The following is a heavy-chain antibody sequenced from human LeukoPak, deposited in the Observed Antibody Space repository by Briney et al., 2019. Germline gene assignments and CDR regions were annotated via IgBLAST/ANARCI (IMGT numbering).Heavy chain of an antibody. J-gene: IGHJ6*02. Sequence: SVKVSFKASGGTFSSYAISWVRQAPGQGLEWMGRIIPILGIANYAQKFQGRVTITADKSTSTAYMELSSLRSEDTAVYYCARDAGGPKNYGMDVWGQGTTVTVSS. CDR1: GGTFSSYA. D-gene: IGHD3-10*01. V-gene: IGHV1-69*04. CDR3: ARDAGGPKNYGMDV. CDR2: IIPILGIA.